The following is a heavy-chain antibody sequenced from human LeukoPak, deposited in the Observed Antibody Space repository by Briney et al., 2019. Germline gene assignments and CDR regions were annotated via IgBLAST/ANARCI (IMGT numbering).Heavy chain of an antibody. CDR2: ISGSGGDT. CDR3: AKVPQDDSSGYYGYYYYGMDV. CDR1: GFPFSTYA. Sequence: GGSLRLSCAASGFPFSTYAMSWVCQAPGKGLEWVSVISGSGGDTYYADSVKGRFTISGDNSKNTVYLQMNSLRAEDTALYYCAKVPQDDSSGYYGYYYYGMDVWGQGTTVTVSS. D-gene: IGHD3-22*01. V-gene: IGHV3-23*01. J-gene: IGHJ6*02.